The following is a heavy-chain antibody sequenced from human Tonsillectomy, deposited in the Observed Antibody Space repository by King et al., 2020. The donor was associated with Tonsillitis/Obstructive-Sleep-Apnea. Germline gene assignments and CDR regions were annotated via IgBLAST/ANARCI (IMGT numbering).Heavy chain of an antibody. CDR1: GFSLSTSGVG. V-gene: IGHV2-5*02. J-gene: IGHJ4*02. CDR2: IYWDDDK. D-gene: IGHD4-11*01. Sequence: TLKESGPTLVKPTQTLTLTCTFSGFSLSTSGVGVGWIRHPPGKALEWLALIYWDDDKRYSPSLKSRLTITKDTPKNHVVLTLTNMDPVDTATYYCAHRSDSNYGFDYWGQGTLVTVSS. CDR3: AHRSDSNYGFDY.